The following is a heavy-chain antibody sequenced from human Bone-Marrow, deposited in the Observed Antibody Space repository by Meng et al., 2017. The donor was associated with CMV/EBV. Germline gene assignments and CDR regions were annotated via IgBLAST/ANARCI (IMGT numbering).Heavy chain of an antibody. Sequence: ASVKVSCKASGYTFTSYYMHWVRQAPGQGLEWMGWINPNSGGTNYAQKFQGRVTMTRDTSISTAYMELSRLRSDDTAVYYCARDFGSGWYDFDYWDQGTLITVSS. J-gene: IGHJ4*02. CDR2: INPNSGGT. D-gene: IGHD6-19*01. CDR3: ARDFGSGWYDFDY. V-gene: IGHV1-2*02. CDR1: GYTFTSYY.